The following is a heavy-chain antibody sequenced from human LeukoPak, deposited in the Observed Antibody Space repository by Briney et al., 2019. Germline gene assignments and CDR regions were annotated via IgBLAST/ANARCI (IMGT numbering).Heavy chain of an antibody. J-gene: IGHJ4*02. V-gene: IGHV4-59*01. Sequence: PSETLSLTCTVSGGSISSYYWSWIRQPPGKGLEWIGYIYYSGSTNYNPSLKSRVTISVDTSKNQFSLKLSSVTAADTAVYYCARVRMAGTHDYWGQGTLVTVS. CDR2: IYYSGST. CDR1: GGSISSYY. CDR3: ARVRMAGTHDY. D-gene: IGHD6-19*01.